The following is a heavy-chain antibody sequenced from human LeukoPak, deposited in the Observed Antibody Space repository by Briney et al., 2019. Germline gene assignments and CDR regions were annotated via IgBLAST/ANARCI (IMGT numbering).Heavy chain of an antibody. Sequence: GGPLRLSCAASGFTFSSYAMSWVRRAPGKGLEWVSAISGSGGSTYYADSVKGRFTISRDNSKNTLYLQMNSLRAEDTAVYYCAKAGFWSGYLVSGMDVWCQGTTVTVSS. CDR1: GFTFSSYA. V-gene: IGHV3-23*01. D-gene: IGHD3-3*01. CDR2: ISGSGGST. CDR3: AKAGFWSGYLVSGMDV. J-gene: IGHJ6*02.